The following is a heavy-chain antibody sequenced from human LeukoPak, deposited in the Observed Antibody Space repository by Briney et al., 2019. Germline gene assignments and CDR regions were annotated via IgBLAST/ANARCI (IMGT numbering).Heavy chain of an antibody. CDR2: IYTSGST. D-gene: IGHD6-13*01. Sequence: PSQTLSLTCTVSGGSISSGSYYWSWIRQPAGKGLQWIGRIYTSGSTNYNPSLKSRVTISVDKSKNQFSLKLSSVTAADTAVYYCARVDSSSWKQDYWGQGTLVTVSS. J-gene: IGHJ4*02. CDR1: GGSISSGSYY. V-gene: IGHV4-61*02. CDR3: ARVDSSSWKQDY.